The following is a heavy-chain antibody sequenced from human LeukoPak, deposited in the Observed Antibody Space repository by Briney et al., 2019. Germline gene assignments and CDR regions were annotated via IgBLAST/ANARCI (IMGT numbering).Heavy chain of an antibody. CDR2: INPNSGGT. J-gene: IGHJ4*02. CDR3: ARMGYSSGGFDY. V-gene: IGHV1-2*02. CDR1: GYTFTSYY. Sequence: ASVKVSCKASGYTFTSYYMHWVRQAPGQGLEWMGWINPNSGGTNYAQKFQGRVTMTRDTSISTAYMELSRLRSDDTAVYYCARMGYSSGGFDYWGQGTLVTVSS. D-gene: IGHD6-19*01.